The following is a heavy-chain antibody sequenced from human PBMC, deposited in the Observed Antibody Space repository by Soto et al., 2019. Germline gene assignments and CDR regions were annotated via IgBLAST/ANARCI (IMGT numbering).Heavy chain of an antibody. CDR1: GGSISSSNW. J-gene: IGHJ4*02. D-gene: IGHD3-22*01. V-gene: IGHV4-4*02. CDR3: ARKSYDAPLVFDY. CDR2: IYHSGST. Sequence: SETLSLTCAVSGGSISSSNWWGWVRQPPGKGLEWIGEIYHSGSTNYNPSLKSRVTISVDKSKSQFSLKLSSVTAADTAVYYCARKSYDAPLVFDYWGQGTLVTVSS.